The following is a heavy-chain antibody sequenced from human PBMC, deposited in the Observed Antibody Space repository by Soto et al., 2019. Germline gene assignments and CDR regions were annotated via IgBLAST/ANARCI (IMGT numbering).Heavy chain of an antibody. CDR2: IYYSGST. J-gene: IGHJ4*02. D-gene: IGHD1-26*01. CDR3: ARVGGASYFDY. V-gene: IGHV4-61*01. Sequence: PSETLSLTCTVSGGSVSSGSYYWSWIRQPPGKGLEWIGYIYYSGSTNYNPSLKSRVTISVDTSKNQFSLKLSSVTAADTAVYYCARVGGASYFDYWGQGTLVTVSS. CDR1: GGSVSSGSYY.